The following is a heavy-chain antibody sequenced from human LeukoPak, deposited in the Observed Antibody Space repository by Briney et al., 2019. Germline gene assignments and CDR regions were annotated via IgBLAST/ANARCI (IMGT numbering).Heavy chain of an antibody. CDR2: IDHSGST. CDR1: GGSFSGYY. V-gene: IGHV4-34*01. CDR3: ASSTQDSSGWYRNEYFQH. Sequence: SETLSLTCAVYGGSFSGYYWSWIRQPPGKGLEWIGEIDHSGSTNYNPSLKSRVTISVDTSKNQFSLKLRSVTAADTAVYYCASSTQDSSGWYRNEYFQHWGQGTLVTVSS. J-gene: IGHJ1*01. D-gene: IGHD6-19*01.